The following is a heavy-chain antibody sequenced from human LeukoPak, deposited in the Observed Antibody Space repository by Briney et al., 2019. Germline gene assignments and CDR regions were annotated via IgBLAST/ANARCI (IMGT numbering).Heavy chain of an antibody. D-gene: IGHD3-22*01. CDR1: GFTFGDYA. J-gene: IGHJ4*02. CDR3: TRDRGYYYDSSGHDY. Sequence: GGSLRLSCTASGFTFGDYAMSWVRQAPGKGLEWVGFIRSKAYGGTTEYAASVKGRFTISRDDSKSIAYLQMNSLKTEDTAVYYCTRDRGYYYDSSGHDYWGQGTPVTVSS. V-gene: IGHV3-49*04. CDR2: IRSKAYGGTT.